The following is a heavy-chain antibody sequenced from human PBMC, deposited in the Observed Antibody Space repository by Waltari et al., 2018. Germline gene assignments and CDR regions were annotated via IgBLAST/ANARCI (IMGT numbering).Heavy chain of an antibody. V-gene: IGHV3-30-3*01. CDR2: ISYDGSNK. Sequence: QVQLVESGGGVVQPGRSLRLSCAASGFTFSSYAMHWVRQAPGKGLEWVAVISYDGSNKYYADSVKGRFTISRDNSKNTLYLQMNSLRAEDTAEYYCARAPRGEQLVFFWDYWGQGTLVTVSS. J-gene: IGHJ4*02. D-gene: IGHD6-13*01. CDR3: ARAPRGEQLVFFWDY. CDR1: GFTFSSYA.